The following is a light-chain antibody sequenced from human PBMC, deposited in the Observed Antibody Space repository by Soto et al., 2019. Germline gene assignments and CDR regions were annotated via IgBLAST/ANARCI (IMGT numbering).Light chain of an antibody. Sequence: DIPVTQSPSSVSASVGDQINITCRASQDIEKWLAWYQQKPGRAPKVLIYAASHLESGVPSRFSGSGSGTEFSLTISSLQTEDFATYFCHQAGTFPFTFGPGTKVDIK. CDR1: QDIEKW. CDR3: HQAGTFPFT. CDR2: AAS. V-gene: IGKV1-12*01. J-gene: IGKJ3*01.